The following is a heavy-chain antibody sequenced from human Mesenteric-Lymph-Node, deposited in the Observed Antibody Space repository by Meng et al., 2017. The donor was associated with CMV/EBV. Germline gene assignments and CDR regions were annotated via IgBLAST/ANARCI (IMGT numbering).Heavy chain of an antibody. CDR3: ASQSYDFWSGYYYYYGMDV. CDR2: ITKSGSYI. V-gene: IGHV3-21*01. J-gene: IGHJ6*02. D-gene: IGHD3-3*01. CDR1: GFTFSDYS. Sequence: GGSLRLSCAASGFTFSDYSMNWVRQAPGKGLEWVSSITKSGSYIYYADSMKGRFTISRDNAKRSLYLQMNSLRAEDTAVYYCASQSYDFWSGYYYYYGMDVWGQGTTVTVSS.